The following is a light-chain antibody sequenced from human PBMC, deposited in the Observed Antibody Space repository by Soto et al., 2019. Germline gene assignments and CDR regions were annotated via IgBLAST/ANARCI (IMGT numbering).Light chain of an antibody. J-gene: IGLJ3*02. V-gene: IGLV7-43*01. Sequence: QAVVTQEPSLTGSPGGTVTLTCASSTGAVTSGYYPNWFQQKPGQAPRALISSTSNKHSWTPARFSGSLLGGKAALTLSGVQPEDEAEYYCLLYYDGAPVFGGGTKVTVL. CDR1: TGAVTSGYY. CDR3: LLYYDGAPV. CDR2: STS.